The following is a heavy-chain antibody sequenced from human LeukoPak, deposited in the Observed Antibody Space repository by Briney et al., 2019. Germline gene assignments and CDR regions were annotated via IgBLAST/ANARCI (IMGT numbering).Heavy chain of an antibody. V-gene: IGHV3-23*01. Sequence: GGSLRLSCAASGFTLSNYPMGWVRQAPVKGLEWLSAIGGEKSGSWTKSADSVKGRFTISRDNSENTLYLQMDSLTVEDTAVYYCAKAGVISGWDYWGQGVLVTVSS. CDR2: IGGEKSGSWT. D-gene: IGHD3-3*02. J-gene: IGHJ4*02. CDR1: GFTLSNYP. CDR3: AKAGVISGWDY.